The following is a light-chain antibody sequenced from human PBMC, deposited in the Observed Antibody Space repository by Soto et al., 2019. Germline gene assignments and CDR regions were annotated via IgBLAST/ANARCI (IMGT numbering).Light chain of an antibody. V-gene: IGKV3-11*01. Sequence: EIVLTQSPATLSLSPGERATLSCRASQSVSSYLAWYQQKPGQAPRLLIYDASNRATGIPARFSGSGSGTDFTLPISSLEPGDFAVYYCQQRLTFGPGTKVDIK. CDR3: QQRLT. CDR1: QSVSSY. J-gene: IGKJ3*01. CDR2: DAS.